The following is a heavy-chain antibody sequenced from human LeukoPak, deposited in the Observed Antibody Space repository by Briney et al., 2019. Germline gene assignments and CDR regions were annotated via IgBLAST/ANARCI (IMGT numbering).Heavy chain of an antibody. V-gene: IGHV1-8*01. CDR2: IHPNSGKT. D-gene: IGHD4-23*01. Sequence: GASVNVSCKASGYTFISYEINWVRQAPGQGREWVGWIHPNSGKTGYAQKFQGRVTMTRDTSTETAFMELSSLKFDDTAIFYCARGHYGGNRYFDIWGQGTLVTVSS. CDR3: ARGHYGGNRYFDI. J-gene: IGHJ4*02. CDR1: GYTFISYE.